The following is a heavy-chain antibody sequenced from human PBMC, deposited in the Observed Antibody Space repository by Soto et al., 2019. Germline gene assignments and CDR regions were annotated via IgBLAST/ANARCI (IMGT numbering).Heavy chain of an antibody. CDR3: ARVAYGNGWIFDY. J-gene: IGHJ4*01. V-gene: IGHV3-7*01. Sequence: GGSLRLSCAASGFSFSSYWMSWVRQASGKGLEWVANIKQDGSEKYYVDSVKGRFTLSRDNAKNSLQLQMSSLRGEDTAIYFCARVAYGNGWIFDYWGQGTLVTVSS. CDR1: GFSFSSYW. CDR2: IKQDGSEK. D-gene: IGHD6-19*01.